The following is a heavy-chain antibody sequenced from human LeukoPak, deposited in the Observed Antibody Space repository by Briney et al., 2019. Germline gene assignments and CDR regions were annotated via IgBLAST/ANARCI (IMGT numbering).Heavy chain of an antibody. CDR3: ARERRYSSSQKFGPWFDP. V-gene: IGHV1-2*02. CDR1: GYTFTGYY. CDR2: IDPNSGGT. D-gene: IGHD6-13*01. Sequence: ASVKVSCKASGYTFTGYYMHWVRQAPGQGLEWMGWIDPNSGGTNYAQKFQGRVTMTRDTSISTAYMELSRLRSDDTAVYYCARERRYSSSQKFGPWFDPWGQGTLVTVSS. J-gene: IGHJ5*02.